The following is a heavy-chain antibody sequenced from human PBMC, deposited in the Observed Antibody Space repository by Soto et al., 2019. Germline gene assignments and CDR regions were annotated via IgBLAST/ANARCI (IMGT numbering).Heavy chain of an antibody. Sequence: ASVKVSCKVSGYTLTELPMHWVRQAPGKGLEWMGGFDPEDGETIYAQKFQGRVTMTEDTSTDTAYMKLSSLRSDDTAVYYFAIDLYCSGGSCYSFSIWGQGTMVTVSS. CDR2: FDPEDGET. J-gene: IGHJ3*02. CDR3: AIDLYCSGGSCYSFSI. CDR1: GYTLTELP. D-gene: IGHD2-15*01. V-gene: IGHV1-24*01.